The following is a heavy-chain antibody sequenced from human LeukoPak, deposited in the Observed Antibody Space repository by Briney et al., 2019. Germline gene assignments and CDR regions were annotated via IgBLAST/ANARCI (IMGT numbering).Heavy chain of an antibody. CDR1: GFTFRAYA. Sequence: GGSLGLSCAASGFTFRAYAMSWVRQAPGKGLEWVSGISASGDTTYYADSVKGRFTISRDNSENTIYLQMNTLRAEDTAVYFCAKEALQSLRYSYISNFDCWGQGTLVTVSS. V-gene: IGHV3-23*01. CDR2: ISASGDTT. J-gene: IGHJ4*02. CDR3: AKEALQSLRYSYISNFDC. D-gene: IGHD5-18*01.